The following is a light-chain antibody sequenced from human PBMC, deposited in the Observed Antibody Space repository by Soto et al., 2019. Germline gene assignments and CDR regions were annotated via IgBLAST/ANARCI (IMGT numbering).Light chain of an antibody. CDR1: SSDVGTYSY. CDR3: SSYAGNYRSV. V-gene: IGLV2-11*01. CDR2: DVN. J-gene: IGLJ1*01. Sequence: QSALTQPHSVSGSPGQSVTISCTGTSSDVGTYSYISWYQQHPGKAPKLMIYDVNKRPSGVPDRFSGSKSVNTASLTISGLQAEDEADYCCSSYAGNYRSVFAAGTKLTVL.